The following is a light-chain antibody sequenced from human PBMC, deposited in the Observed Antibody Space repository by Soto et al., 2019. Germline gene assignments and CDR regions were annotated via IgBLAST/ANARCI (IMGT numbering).Light chain of an antibody. CDR3: QSYDATNQV. V-gene: IGLV6-57*01. J-gene: IGLJ3*02. CDR2: EDN. CDR1: SGSIASNY. Sequence: NFMLTQPHSVSESPGKTVTISCTRSSGSIASNYVQWYQQRPGSSPTTVIYEDNQRPSGVPDRFSGSIDSSSNSASLTISGLETEDEADYYCQSYDATNQVFGGGTKLT.